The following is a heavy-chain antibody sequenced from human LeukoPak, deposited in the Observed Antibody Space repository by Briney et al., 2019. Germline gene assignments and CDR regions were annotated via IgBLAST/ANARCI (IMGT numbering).Heavy chain of an antibody. D-gene: IGHD3-22*01. CDR1: GFTSSSYG. CDR2: ISYDGSNK. J-gene: IGHJ4*02. CDR3: AKDGDDSSGYHDY. V-gene: IGHV3-30*18. Sequence: GGPRGLSCEASGFTSSSYGRHWARQAPGKGREGVAVISYDGSNKYYADSVKGRFTISRDNSKNTLYLQMNSLRAEDTAVYYCAKDGDDSSGYHDYWGQGTLVTVSS.